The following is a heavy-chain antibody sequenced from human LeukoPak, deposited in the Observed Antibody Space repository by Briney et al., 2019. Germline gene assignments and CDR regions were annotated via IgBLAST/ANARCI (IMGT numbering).Heavy chain of an antibody. CDR2: ISAYNGNT. CDR1: GYTFTAYY. Sequence: ASVMVSCKAFGYTFTAYYMHWVRQAPGQGLEWMGWISAYNGNTNYAQKFQGRLTMTTDTSTNTAYMELRSLRPDDTAVYYCARDFFHGHCSGLTCFLLDSWGQGSLVTVSS. J-gene: IGHJ4*02. V-gene: IGHV1-18*04. CDR3: ARDFFHGHCSGLTCFLLDS. D-gene: IGHD2-15*01.